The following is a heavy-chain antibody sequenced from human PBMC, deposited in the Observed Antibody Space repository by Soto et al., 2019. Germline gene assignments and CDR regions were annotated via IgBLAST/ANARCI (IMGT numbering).Heavy chain of an antibody. J-gene: IGHJ2*01. Sequence: EVQLVESGGDLVQTGGSLRLSCVASGFTVSISYLGWVRQSPGKGLEWVSSLYTDGNTYYADSVRDRFTIFTDNSKDTLYLQMKSLRVDDTAMYYCARQVGDFWYFDLWGRGTLVTVAS. CDR2: LYTDGNT. CDR1: GFTVSISY. CDR3: ARQVGDFWYFDL. D-gene: IGHD3-16*01. V-gene: IGHV3-66*04.